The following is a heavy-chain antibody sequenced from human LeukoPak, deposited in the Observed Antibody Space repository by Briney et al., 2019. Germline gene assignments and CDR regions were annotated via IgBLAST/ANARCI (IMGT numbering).Heavy chain of an antibody. CDR3: AKDSSLWFGELLYYFDY. V-gene: IGHV3-9*01. CDR1: GFTFDDYA. CDR2: ISWNSGSI. Sequence: GGSLRLSCAASGFTFDDYAMPWVRQAPGKGLEWVSGISWNSGSIGYADSVKGRFTISRDNAKNSLYLQMNSLRAEDTALYYCAKDSSLWFGELLYYFDYWGQGTLVTVSS. D-gene: IGHD3-10*01. J-gene: IGHJ4*02.